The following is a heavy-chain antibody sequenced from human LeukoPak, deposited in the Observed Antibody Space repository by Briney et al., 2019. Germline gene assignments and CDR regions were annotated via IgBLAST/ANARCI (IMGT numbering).Heavy chain of an antibody. CDR1: GYTFTNYA. V-gene: IGHV1-3*01. CDR3: ARDSCSGSCYDY. J-gene: IGHJ4*02. CDR2: INSGNGNI. D-gene: IGHD1-26*01. Sequence: KXSCXASGYTFTNYAIHWVRQAPGQTLEWMGWINSGNGNIRYSQRFQGRLTFTGDTSATTAYMELSSLRSEDTAVYYCARDSCSGSCYDYWGQGTLVTVSS.